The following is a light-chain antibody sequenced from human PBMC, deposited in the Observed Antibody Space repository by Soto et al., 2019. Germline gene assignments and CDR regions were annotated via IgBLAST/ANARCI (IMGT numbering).Light chain of an antibody. Sequence: DIQMTQSPSSLSASVGDRVTITCRARQNINSYLNWYQQKPGKAPKLLIYAASSLQSGVPSRFSGSGSGTDFTLTISSLQPEDFATYYCQQSYSTPPTFGQGTRLEIK. J-gene: IGKJ5*01. V-gene: IGKV1-39*01. CDR1: QNINSY. CDR2: AAS. CDR3: QQSYSTPPT.